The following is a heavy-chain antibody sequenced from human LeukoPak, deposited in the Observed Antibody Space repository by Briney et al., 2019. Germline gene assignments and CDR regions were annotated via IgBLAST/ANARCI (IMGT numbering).Heavy chain of an antibody. CDR1: GGSFRGYY. CDR3: AGARRGSTSSPFRSSIAARNYFDY. J-gene: IGHJ4*02. V-gene: IGHV4-34*01. CDR2: INHSGST. D-gene: IGHD6-6*01. Sequence: NPSETLSLTCAVYGGSFRGYYWSWLRQPPGKGLEWNGEINHSGSTNYNPYLKSRDNISVDTYKNQFSLKLSSVTAADTAVYYCAGARRGSTSSPFRSSIAARNYFDYWGQGTLVTVSS.